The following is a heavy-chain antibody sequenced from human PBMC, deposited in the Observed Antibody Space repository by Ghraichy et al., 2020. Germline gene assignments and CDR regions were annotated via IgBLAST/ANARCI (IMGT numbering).Heavy chain of an antibody. V-gene: IGHV3-64D*06. D-gene: IGHD3-22*01. CDR3: VKVGSSGYYFPTFDY. J-gene: IGHJ4*02. CDR1: GFTFRSYA. CDR2: ITSGGGSP. Sequence: GGSLRLSCSASGFTFRSYAMYWVRQAPGKGLEYVSAITSGGGSPYYADSLKGRFTISRDNSKNTLYLQMSSLRAEDTAVYYCVKVGSSGYYFPTFDYWGQGTLVTVSS.